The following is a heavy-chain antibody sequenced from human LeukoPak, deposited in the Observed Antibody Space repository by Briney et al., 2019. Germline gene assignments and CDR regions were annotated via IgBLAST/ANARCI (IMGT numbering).Heavy chain of an antibody. V-gene: IGHV3-7*02. Sequence: GGSLRLSCVAPGLTFGSYWMNWVRQAPGKGLEWVANINEDGNNKYYVDSVKGRFTISRDNAKNSLYLQLNSLRVEDTAVYYCARVRYQTADYWGQGTLVTVSS. J-gene: IGHJ4*02. D-gene: IGHD3-16*02. CDR1: GLTFGSYW. CDR2: INEDGNNK. CDR3: ARVRYQTADY.